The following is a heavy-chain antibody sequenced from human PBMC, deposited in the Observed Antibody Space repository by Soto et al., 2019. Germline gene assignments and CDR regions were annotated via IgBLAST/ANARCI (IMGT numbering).Heavy chain of an antibody. Sequence: SETLSLPCSVSGGPISSYYWSWIRQPAGKGLEWIGRIYTRGSTKYNPSLKSRVTMSVDTSENQFSLKLSSVTAADTAVYYCARDFSPPSWATMAPLLESWVDPRGKGTLVTVSS. D-gene: IGHD5-12*01. J-gene: IGHJ5*02. CDR3: ARDFSPPSWATMAPLLESWVDP. CDR2: IYTRGST. CDR1: GGPISSYY. V-gene: IGHV4-4*07.